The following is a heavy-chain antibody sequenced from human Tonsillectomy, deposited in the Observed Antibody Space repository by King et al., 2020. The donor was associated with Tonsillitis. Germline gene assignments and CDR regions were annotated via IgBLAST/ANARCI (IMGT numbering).Heavy chain of an antibody. D-gene: IGHD3-10*01. V-gene: IGHV3-43*01. CDR3: AKEVSQIINY. CDR2: ITWDGGST. CDR1: GFTFNDYN. J-gene: IGHJ4*02. Sequence: VQLVESGGSVVQPGGSLRLSCAASGFTFNDYNMHWVRQTPEKGLEWVSLITWDGGSTFYADSVKGRFTIYRDNSKNSLYLQMNSLKTEYTALYYCAKEVSQIINYWGQGTLVTVSS.